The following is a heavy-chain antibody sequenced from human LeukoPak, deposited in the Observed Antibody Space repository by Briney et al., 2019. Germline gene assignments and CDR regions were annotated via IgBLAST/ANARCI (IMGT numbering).Heavy chain of an antibody. V-gene: IGHV4-59*01. J-gene: IGHJ4*02. D-gene: IGHD3-22*01. Sequence: SETLSLTCTVSGGSISSYYWSWIRQPPGKGLEWIGYIYYSGSTNYNPSLKSRVTISVDTSKNQFSLKLSSVTAADTAVYYCARGRYYYDSSGAFDYWGQGTLVTVSS. CDR1: GGSISSYY. CDR2: IYYSGST. CDR3: ARGRYYYDSSGAFDY.